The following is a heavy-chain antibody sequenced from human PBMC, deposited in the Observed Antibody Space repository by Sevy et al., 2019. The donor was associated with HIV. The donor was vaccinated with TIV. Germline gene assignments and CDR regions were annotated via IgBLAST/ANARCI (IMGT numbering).Heavy chain of an antibody. V-gene: IGHV3-23*01. CDR1: GFTFSSYA. CDR2: ISASAGNT. CDR3: AKGHTGTYAY. D-gene: IGHD1-26*01. Sequence: GWSLRLSCAASGFTFSSYAMNWVRQAPGKGLEWVSTISASAGNTYYADSVKGRFTISRDNSRDTLYLQVNSLRADDTAVYYCAKGHTGTYAYWGQGTLVTVSS. J-gene: IGHJ4*02.